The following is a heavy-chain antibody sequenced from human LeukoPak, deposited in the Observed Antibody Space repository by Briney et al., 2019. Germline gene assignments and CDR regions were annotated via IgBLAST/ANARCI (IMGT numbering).Heavy chain of an antibody. D-gene: IGHD3-10*01. CDR1: GFTFSSYW. Sequence: TGGSLRLSCAASGFTFSSYWMHWVRQVPGKGLVWVSHINSDESSTSYADSVKGRFTISRDNAKNTLYLQMNSLRAEDTAVYFCARDKVYYGSGTYGYWGQGTLVTVSS. CDR3: ARDKVYYGSGTYGY. V-gene: IGHV3-74*01. J-gene: IGHJ4*02. CDR2: INSDESST.